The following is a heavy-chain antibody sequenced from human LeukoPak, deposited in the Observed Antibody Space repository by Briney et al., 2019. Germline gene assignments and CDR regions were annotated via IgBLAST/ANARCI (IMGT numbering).Heavy chain of an antibody. V-gene: IGHV2-5*02. J-gene: IGHJ4*02. CDR1: GFSLNTSGAG. CDR3: AHRVFQGGYWDSGKFDC. Sequence: NAAGPTLVSATQTLTLTCTFSGFSLNTSGAGVVWIPQPPGKAPDSLDPVSGDSDRPYTPSLSRRPTIPQVTTKKQVVLAITNMDSVDTATYYCAHRVFQGGYWDSGKFDCWGQGIPVTVSS. D-gene: IGHD2-8*02. CDR2: VSGDSDR.